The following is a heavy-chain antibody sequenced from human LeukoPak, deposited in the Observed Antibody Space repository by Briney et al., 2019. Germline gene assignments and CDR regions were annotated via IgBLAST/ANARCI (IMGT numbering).Heavy chain of an antibody. CDR1: GYSLTNYD. CDR2: MKPKSGET. D-gene: IGHD4-23*01. CDR3: ARDYGGNSGWFDP. Sequence: ASVKVSCKASGYSLTNYDINWVRRATGQGLEWMGWMKPKSGETGYAQKFQGRAIMTRDTSTNTAYMELRSLASEDTAVYYCARDYGGNSGWFDPWGQGTVVTVSS. J-gene: IGHJ5*02. V-gene: IGHV1-8*01.